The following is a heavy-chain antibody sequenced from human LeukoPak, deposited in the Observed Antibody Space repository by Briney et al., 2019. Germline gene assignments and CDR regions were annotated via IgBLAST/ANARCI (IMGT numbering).Heavy chain of an antibody. CDR3: ARYRGGAARLLWPLGY. V-gene: IGHV3-7*01. Sequence: GGSLRLSRAASGFTFSSYWMSWVRQAPGKGLEWVANIKQDGSEKYYVDSVKGRFTISRDNAKNSLYLQINSLRAEDTAVYYCARYRGGAARLLWPLGYWGQGTLVTVSS. J-gene: IGHJ4*02. D-gene: IGHD6-6*01. CDR1: GFTFSSYW. CDR2: IKQDGSEK.